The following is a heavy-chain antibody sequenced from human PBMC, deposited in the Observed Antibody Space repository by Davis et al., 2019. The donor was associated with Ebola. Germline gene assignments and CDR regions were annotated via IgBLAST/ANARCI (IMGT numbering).Heavy chain of an antibody. D-gene: IGHD3-22*01. CDR3: ARDYYDSSGYLWYFDL. Sequence: MPSETLSLTCAVSGGSISSSNWWSWVRQTPGKGLEWIGEIYHSGSTNYNPSLKSRITMSVDKSKNQFSLKLSSVTAADTAVYYCARDYYDSSGYLWYFDLWGQGTLVTVSS. CDR2: IYHSGST. J-gene: IGHJ4*02. V-gene: IGHV4-4*02. CDR1: GGSISSSNW.